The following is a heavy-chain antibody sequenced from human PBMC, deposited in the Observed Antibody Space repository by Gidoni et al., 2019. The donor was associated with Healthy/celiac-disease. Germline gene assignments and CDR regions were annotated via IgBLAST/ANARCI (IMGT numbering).Heavy chain of an antibody. CDR3: AKDGGAIPKYGMDV. CDR1: GFPFDDFA. CDR2: ISWNSGTM. D-gene: IGHD2-21*01. J-gene: IGHJ6*02. V-gene: IGHV3-9*01. Sequence: EVQLVESGGGLVSPGRSLRPPFPASGFPFDDFARHWVRQAPGKGLEWVSGISWNSGTMYYADSVKGRFTISRDSANNSLSLQMNSLRPEDTALYYCAKDGGAIPKYGMDVWGQGTMVTVSS.